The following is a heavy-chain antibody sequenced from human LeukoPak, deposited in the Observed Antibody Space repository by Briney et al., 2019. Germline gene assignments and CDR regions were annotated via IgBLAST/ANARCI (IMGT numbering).Heavy chain of an antibody. CDR1: GFTFSSYA. Sequence: GGSLRLSCAASGFTFSSYAMSWVRQAPGKGLEWVSAISGSGGSTYYADSVKGRFAISRDNSKKTLSVQMNSLRAEDTAVYYCARDTAVFDYWGQGTLVTVSS. CDR3: ARDTAVFDY. V-gene: IGHV3-23*01. J-gene: IGHJ4*02. CDR2: ISGSGGST. D-gene: IGHD5-18*01.